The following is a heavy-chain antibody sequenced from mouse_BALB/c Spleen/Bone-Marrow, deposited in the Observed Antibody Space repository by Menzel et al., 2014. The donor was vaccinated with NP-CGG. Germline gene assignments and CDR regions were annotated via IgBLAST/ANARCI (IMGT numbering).Heavy chain of an antibody. J-gene: IGHJ3*01. V-gene: IGHV14-3*02. Sequence: EVQLKQSGAEFVKPGASVKLSCTASGFNIKDTYMHWVKRRPEQGLEWIGRIDPANDNTKYDPKFQGKATITADTSSNAACLQLSSLTSEDTAVYYCARADGYYAWFAYWGQRTLVTVSA. CDR3: ARADGYYAWFAY. CDR1: GFNIKDTY. CDR2: IDPANDNT. D-gene: IGHD2-3*01.